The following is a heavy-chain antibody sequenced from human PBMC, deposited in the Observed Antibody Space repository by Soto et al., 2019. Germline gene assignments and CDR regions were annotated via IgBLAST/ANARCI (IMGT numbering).Heavy chain of an antibody. J-gene: IGHJ4*02. CDR1: GFTFSSYG. V-gene: IGHV3-33*01. CDR3: ARVMGYSSSTDPKPGIDY. Sequence: QVQLVESGGGVVQPGRSLRLSCAASGFTFSSYGMHWVRQAPGKGLEWVAVIWYDGSNKYYADSVKGRFTISRDNSKNTLYLQTNSLRAEDTAVYYCARVMGYSSSTDPKPGIDYWGQGTLVTVSS. D-gene: IGHD6-13*01. CDR2: IWYDGSNK.